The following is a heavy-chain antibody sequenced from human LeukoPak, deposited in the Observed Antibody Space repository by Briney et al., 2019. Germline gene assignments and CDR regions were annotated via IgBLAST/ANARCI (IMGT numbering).Heavy chain of an antibody. Sequence: SVKVSCKASGGTFRSYAISWVRQAPGQGLEWMGGIIPIFGTANYAQKFQGRVTITADESTSTAYMELSSLRSEDTAVYYCARSGGYSGYDPPFDYWGQGTLVTVSS. J-gene: IGHJ4*02. V-gene: IGHV1-69*01. CDR3: ARSGGYSGYDPPFDY. CDR1: GGTFRSYA. CDR2: IIPIFGTA. D-gene: IGHD5-12*01.